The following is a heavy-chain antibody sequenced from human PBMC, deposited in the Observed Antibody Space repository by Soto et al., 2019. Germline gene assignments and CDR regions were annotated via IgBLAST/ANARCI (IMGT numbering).Heavy chain of an antibody. CDR1: GGTXSSYA. J-gene: IGHJ3*02. CDR3: ASLSPAYYYDSSGYSHDAFDI. CDR2: IIPIFGTA. D-gene: IGHD3-22*01. Sequence: GXSXKVSCKASGGTXSSYASGWVRQAPGQGLEWMGGIIPIFGTANYAQKFQGRVTITADESTITAYIEMSSLGSEDKDVYYCASLSPAYYYDSSGYSHDAFDIWGQGPMATVS. V-gene: IGHV1-69*13.